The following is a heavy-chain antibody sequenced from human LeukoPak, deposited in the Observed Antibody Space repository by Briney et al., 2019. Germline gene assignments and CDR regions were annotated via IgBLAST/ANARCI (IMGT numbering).Heavy chain of an antibody. D-gene: IGHD3-10*01. CDR2: IYSGGST. Sequence: GGSLRLPCAASRFTVSSNYMSWDRQAPGKGLEWVSVIYSGGSTYYADSVKGRFTISRDNSKNTLYLQMNSLRAEDTAVYYCARGLWFGELPNKMTPFDYWGQGTLVTVSS. CDR3: ARGLWFGELPNKMTPFDY. J-gene: IGHJ4*02. CDR1: RFTVSSNY. V-gene: IGHV3-66*01.